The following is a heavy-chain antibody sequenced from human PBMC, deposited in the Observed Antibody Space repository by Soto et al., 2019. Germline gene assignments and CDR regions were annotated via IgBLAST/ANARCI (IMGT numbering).Heavy chain of an antibody. CDR3: ARAKRSGWYYFDY. J-gene: IGHJ4*02. Sequence: SVKVSCKASGGTFSSYAISWVRQVPGQGLGWMGGIIPIFGTANYAQKFQGRVTITADESTSTAYMELSSLRSEDTAVYYCARAKRSGWYYFDYWGQGTLVTVSS. CDR2: IIPIFGTA. D-gene: IGHD6-19*01. CDR1: GGTFSSYA. V-gene: IGHV1-69*13.